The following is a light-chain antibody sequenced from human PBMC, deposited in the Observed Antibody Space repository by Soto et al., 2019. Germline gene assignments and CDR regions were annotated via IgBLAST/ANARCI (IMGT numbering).Light chain of an antibody. V-gene: IGKV1-5*03. CDR3: QHYNSYSEA. J-gene: IGKJ1*01. Sequence: DIQMTQSPSNLSGSVGDRVTITCLASQTISSWLAWYQQKPGKAPKLLIYKASTLKSGVPSRFSGSGSWTECTLTSSSLKPDDFATYYCQHYNSYSEAVGQGTKVDI. CDR1: QTISSW. CDR2: KAS.